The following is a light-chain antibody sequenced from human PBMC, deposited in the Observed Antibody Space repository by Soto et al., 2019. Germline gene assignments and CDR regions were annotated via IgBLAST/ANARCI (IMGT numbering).Light chain of an antibody. CDR1: QPISDY. V-gene: IGKV1-39*01. CDR2: TAS. CDR3: QQNYNTPRT. Sequence: DIQMTQSPSSLSASVGDRVTITCRTSQPISDYLNWYQQKPGKAPTLLIYTASNLQSGVPSRFSGSGSGTHFTLTISSLQHEDFATYYCQQNYNTPRTFGQGTKVDIK. J-gene: IGKJ1*01.